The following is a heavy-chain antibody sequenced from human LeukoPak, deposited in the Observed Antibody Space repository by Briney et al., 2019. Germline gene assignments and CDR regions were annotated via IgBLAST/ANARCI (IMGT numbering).Heavy chain of an antibody. CDR1: GFTFSSYP. CDR2: ISSNGDST. CDR3: ARGTTRGSDY. J-gene: IGHJ4*02. Sequence: GGSLRLSCAPSGFTFSSYPMYWVRQAPGKGLEYVLGISSNGDSTYYANSVKGRFTISRDNSKNTLYLQMGSLRPEDMAVYYCARGTTRGSDYWGQGTLVTVSS. V-gene: IGHV3-64*01. D-gene: IGHD1-1*01.